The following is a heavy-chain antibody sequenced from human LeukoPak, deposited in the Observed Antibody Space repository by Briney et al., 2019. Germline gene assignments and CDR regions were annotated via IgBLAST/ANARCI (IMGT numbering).Heavy chain of an antibody. CDR2: IRYDGSNK. V-gene: IGHV3-30*02. J-gene: IGHJ4*02. D-gene: IGHD3-10*01. CDR1: GFTFSSYG. Sequence: GGSLRLSCAASGFTFSSYGMHWVRQAPGKGLEWGAFIRYDGSNKYYADSVKGRFTISRDNSKNTLYLQMNSLRAEDTAMYFCVRDVGAVRGEVYFDYWGQGTLVTVSS. CDR3: VRDVGAVRGEVYFDY.